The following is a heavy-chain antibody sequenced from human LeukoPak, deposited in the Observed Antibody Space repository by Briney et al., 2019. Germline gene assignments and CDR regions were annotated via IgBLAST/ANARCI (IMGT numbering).Heavy chain of an antibody. D-gene: IGHD6-6*01. J-gene: IGHJ4*02. CDR3: ARDASLADY. V-gene: IGHV3-33*01. CDR2: IWYDGSNK. Sequence: GGSLRLSCAASGFTFSSYGMHWVRQAPGKGLEWVAVIWYDGSNKYYADSVKGRFTISRDNPKNSLYLQMNSLRAEDTAVYYCARDASLADYWGQGTLVTVSS. CDR1: GFTFSSYG.